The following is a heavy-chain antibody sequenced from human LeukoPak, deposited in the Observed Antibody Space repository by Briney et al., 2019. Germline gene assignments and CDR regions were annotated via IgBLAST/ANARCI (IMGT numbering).Heavy chain of an antibody. D-gene: IGHD3-16*01. CDR1: DDSISDYY. CDR3: TRGAGWLIDY. V-gene: IGHV4-59*01. Sequence: SETLSLTCTASDDSISDYYRGWIRQPPGKGLEWIGYIHNSGTSTYNLSLKSRVTISADTSKNQFSLKLNSMTTADTAVYYCTRGAGWLIDYWGQGILVTVSS. J-gene: IGHJ4*02. CDR2: IHNSGTS.